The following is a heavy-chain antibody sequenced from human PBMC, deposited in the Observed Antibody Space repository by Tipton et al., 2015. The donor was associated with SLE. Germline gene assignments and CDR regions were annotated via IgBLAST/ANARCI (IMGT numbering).Heavy chain of an antibody. D-gene: IGHD6-6*01. J-gene: IGHJ4*02. V-gene: IGHV4-4*02. CDR3: ACRIAARRSSLIPFDY. CDR2: ISYSGST. Sequence: TLSLTCAVYGGSISSKNWWSWIRQSPGKGLEWIGYISYSGSTNYNSSLKSRLTISVDTSKNQFSLKLSSVTAADTAVYYCACRIAARRSSLIPFDYWGQGTLVTVSS. CDR1: GGSISSKNW.